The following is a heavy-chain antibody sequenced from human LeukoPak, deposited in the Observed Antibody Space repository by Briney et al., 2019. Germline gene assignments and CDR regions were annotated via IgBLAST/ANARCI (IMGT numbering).Heavy chain of an antibody. CDR1: VYTFTTYD. D-gene: IGHD6-25*01. CDR3: ARGVTAGVDF. CDR2: MSPNSGNT. Sequence: SVKVSCKASVYTFTTYDINWVRQATGQGLEWMGWMSPNSGNTGYAQKFQGRVTMTRDTSINTAYMELSSLTSEDTAVYFCARGVTAGVDFWGQGTLVTVSS. J-gene: IGHJ4*02. V-gene: IGHV1-8*01.